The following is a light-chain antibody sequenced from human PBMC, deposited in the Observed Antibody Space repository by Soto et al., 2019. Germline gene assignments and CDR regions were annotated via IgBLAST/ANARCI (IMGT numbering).Light chain of an antibody. CDR3: QSYDTSLSAVL. Sequence: QPVLTQPPSVSGAPGQRVTISCTGSSSNIGAGYDVQWYQQLPGTAPKLLIYVNSNRPSGVPDRFSGSKSGTSASLAITGLQAEDEADYYCQSYDTSLSAVLFGGGTKLTVL. CDR1: SSNIGAGYD. CDR2: VNS. J-gene: IGLJ2*01. V-gene: IGLV1-40*01.